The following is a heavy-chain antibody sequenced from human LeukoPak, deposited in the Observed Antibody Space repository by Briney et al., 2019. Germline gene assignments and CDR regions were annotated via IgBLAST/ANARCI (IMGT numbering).Heavy chain of an antibody. D-gene: IGHD6-19*01. J-gene: IGHJ3*02. CDR1: GFTFSSYG. V-gene: IGHV3-30*02. Sequence: GGSLRLSCAASGFTFSSYGMHWVRQAPGKGLEWVAFIRYDGSNKYYADSVKGRFTISRDNAKNSLYLQMNSLRAEDMALYYCAKVQSSGRYYYAFDIWGQGTMVTVSS. CDR3: AKVQSSGRYYYAFDI. CDR2: IRYDGSNK.